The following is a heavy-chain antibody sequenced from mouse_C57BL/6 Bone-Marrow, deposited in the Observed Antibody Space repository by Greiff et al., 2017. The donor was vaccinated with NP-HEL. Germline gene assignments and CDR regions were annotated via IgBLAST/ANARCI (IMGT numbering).Heavy chain of an antibody. CDR3: ARTYYYGSSYVWFAY. D-gene: IGHD1-1*01. Sequence: EVKLVESGGGLVKPGGSLKLSCAASGFTFSDYGMHWVRQAPEKGLEWVAYISSGSSTIYYADTVKGRFTISRGNAKNTLFLQMTSLRSEDTAMYYCARTYYYGSSYVWFAYWGQGTLVTVSA. CDR1: GFTFSDYG. J-gene: IGHJ3*01. V-gene: IGHV5-17*01. CDR2: ISSGSSTI.